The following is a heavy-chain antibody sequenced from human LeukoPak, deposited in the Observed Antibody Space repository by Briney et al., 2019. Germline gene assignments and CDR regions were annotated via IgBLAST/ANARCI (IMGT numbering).Heavy chain of an antibody. V-gene: IGHV4-30-2*01. J-gene: IGHJ4*02. D-gene: IGHD7-27*01. CDR3: ARFSPRAMGNYLDF. CDR1: GGSISSGSYS. Sequence: SQTLSLTCAVSGGSISSGSYSWSSIRQPPEKGLEWIGYIYPRGSTYYNPSLKSRVILSLDKSANQFSLNLSSVTAADTAVYYCARFSPRAMGNYLDFWGQGTLVTVSS. CDR2: IYPRGST.